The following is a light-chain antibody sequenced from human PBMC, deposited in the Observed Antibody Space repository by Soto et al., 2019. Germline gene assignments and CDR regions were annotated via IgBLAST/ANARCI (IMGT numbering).Light chain of an antibody. J-gene: IGLJ2*01. V-gene: IGLV1-36*01. Sequence: QSVLTQPPSVSEAPRQRVTISCSGSSSNIGSNAVNWYQQLPGKAPKLLIYYDDLLPSGVSDRFSGSKSGTSASLAISGLQSEDEADYYCAAWDDSLNGSVVFGGGTKLTVL. CDR3: AAWDDSLNGSVV. CDR2: YDD. CDR1: SSNIGSNA.